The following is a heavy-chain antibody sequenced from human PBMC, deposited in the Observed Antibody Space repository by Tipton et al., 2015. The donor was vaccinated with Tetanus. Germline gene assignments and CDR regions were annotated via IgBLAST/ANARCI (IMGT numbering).Heavy chain of an antibody. Sequence: GLVKPSETLSLTCTIYGGTFSGYYCSWIRQPPGRGLEWIGEIHPSGSTNYNPSLTSRVTLSQDTSKNQFSLKLSSVIAADTAMYYCARWTASGKGAFDIWGQGTMVTVSS. D-gene: IGHD3/OR15-3a*01. CDR1: GGTFSGYY. V-gene: IGHV4-34*01. CDR2: IHPSGST. J-gene: IGHJ3*02. CDR3: ARWTASGKGAFDI.